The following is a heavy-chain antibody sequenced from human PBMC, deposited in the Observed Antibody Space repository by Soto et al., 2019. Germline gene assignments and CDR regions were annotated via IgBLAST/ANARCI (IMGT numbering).Heavy chain of an antibody. CDR3: ARSLGYCSSTSCQYYYYYYGMDV. J-gene: IGHJ6*02. CDR2: IYYSGST. D-gene: IGHD2-2*01. Sequence: SETLSLTCTVSGGSISSYYWSWIRQPPGKGLEWIGYIYYSGSTDYNPSLKSRVTISVDTSKNQFSLKLSSVTAADTAVYYCARSLGYCSSTSCQYYYYYYGMDVWGQGTTVTVSS. V-gene: IGHV4-59*01. CDR1: GGSISSYY.